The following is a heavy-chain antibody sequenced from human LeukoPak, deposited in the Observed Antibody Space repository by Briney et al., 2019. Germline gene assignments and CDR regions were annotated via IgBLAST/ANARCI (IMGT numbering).Heavy chain of an antibody. CDR3: ARGFSY. J-gene: IGHJ4*02. CDR1: GFTFSSYA. V-gene: IGHV3-48*03. CDR2: ISGSSGI. Sequence: GGSLRLSCAASGFTFSSYAMSWVRRAPGKGLEWGSYISGSSGIFYADSVKGRFTFSRDNAKNSLYLQMNSLRAEDTAVYYCARGFSYWGQGTLVTASS.